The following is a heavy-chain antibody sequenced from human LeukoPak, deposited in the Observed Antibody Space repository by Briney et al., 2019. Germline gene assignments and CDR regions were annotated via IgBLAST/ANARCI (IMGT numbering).Heavy chain of an antibody. CDR2: ISYDGTNR. Sequence: GGSLRLSCAASGFTFSSYGMHWVRQAPGKGLEWVAVISYDGTNRYYADSVKGRFTISRDNSKNTLYLQMNSLRAEDTAVYYCARAAPYCGGDCYLGYWGQGTLVTVSS. J-gene: IGHJ4*02. D-gene: IGHD2-21*01. V-gene: IGHV3-30*03. CDR3: ARAAPYCGGDCYLGY. CDR1: GFTFSSYG.